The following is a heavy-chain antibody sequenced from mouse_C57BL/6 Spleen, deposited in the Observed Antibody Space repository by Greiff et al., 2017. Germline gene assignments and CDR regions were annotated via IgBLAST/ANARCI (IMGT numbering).Heavy chain of an antibody. CDR3: AREEGLGLRLYWYFDV. CDR1: GYTFTSYG. CDR2: IYIGNGYT. J-gene: IGHJ1*03. D-gene: IGHD1-1*01. Sequence: EVQLQQSGAELVRPGSSVKMSCKTSGYTFTSYGINWVKQRPGQGLEWIGYIYIGNGYTEYNEKFKGKATLTSDTSSSTAYMPLSSLTSEDSAISFCAREEGLGLRLYWYFDVWGTGTTVTVSS. V-gene: IGHV1-58*01.